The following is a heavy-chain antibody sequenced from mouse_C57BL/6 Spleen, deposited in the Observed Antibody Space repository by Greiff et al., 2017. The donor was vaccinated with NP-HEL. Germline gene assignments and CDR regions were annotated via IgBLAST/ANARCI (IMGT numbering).Heavy chain of an antibody. Sequence: VQLQQSGPGLVQPSQSLSITCTVSGFSLTSYGVHWVRQSPGKGLEWLGVIWSGGSTDYNAAFISRLSISKDNSKSQVFFKMNSLQADDTAIYYCARRDSNGYFDVWGTGTTVTVSS. J-gene: IGHJ1*03. CDR3: ARRDSNGYFDV. CDR2: IWSGGST. V-gene: IGHV2-2*01. D-gene: IGHD2-5*01. CDR1: GFSLTSYG.